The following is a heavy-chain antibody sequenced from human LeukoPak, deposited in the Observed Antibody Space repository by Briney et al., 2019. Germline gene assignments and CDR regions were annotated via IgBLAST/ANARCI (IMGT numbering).Heavy chain of an antibody. V-gene: IGHV4-59*01. CDR2: IYYSGST. CDR1: GGSISSYY. D-gene: IGHD1-26*01. Sequence: SETLSLTCIVSGGSISSYYWSWIRQPPGKGLEWIGYIYYSGSTNYNPSLKSRVTISVDTSKNQFSLKLSSVTAAYTAVYYCARYSGSYALLDYWGQGTLVTVSS. J-gene: IGHJ4*02. CDR3: ARYSGSYALLDY.